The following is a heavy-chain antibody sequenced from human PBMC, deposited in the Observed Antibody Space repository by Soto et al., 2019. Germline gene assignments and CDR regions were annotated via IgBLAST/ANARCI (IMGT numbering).Heavy chain of an antibody. J-gene: IGHJ6*03. D-gene: IGHD5-12*01. CDR1: SASIRSSNW. V-gene: IGHV4-4*02. Sequence: QVQLQESGPGLVKPSGTLSLTCAVSSASIRSSNWWRWVRQSPGKGLEWIGEIFHNGSTNYNPSLKSRVTISVDKSKNQFSLKVSSVTAADTAVYYCARAFGYSGTHYYFYYMDVWGKGTTVTVSS. CDR2: IFHNGST. CDR3: ARAFGYSGTHYYFYYMDV.